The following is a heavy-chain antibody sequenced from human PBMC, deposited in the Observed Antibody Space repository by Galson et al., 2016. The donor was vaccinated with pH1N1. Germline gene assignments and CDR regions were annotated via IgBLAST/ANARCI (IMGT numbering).Heavy chain of an antibody. CDR3: TIDPRRPVTEG. D-gene: IGHD2-21*02. CDR2: ISGSGGDT. Sequence: SLRLSCAASGFPFTNYAMSWVRQAPGQGLEWVSTISGSGGDTYYADSLKGRFTISSDNSKNTLYLQMSSLRAEDSAVYYCTIDPRRPVTEGWGQGTLVTVSS. CDR1: GFPFTNYA. V-gene: IGHV3-23*01. J-gene: IGHJ4*02.